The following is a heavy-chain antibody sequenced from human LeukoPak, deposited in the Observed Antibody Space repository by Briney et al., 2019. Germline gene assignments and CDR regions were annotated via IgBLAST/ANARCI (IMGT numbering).Heavy chain of an antibody. CDR3: ARYSGSYSYYYYYMDV. J-gene: IGHJ6*03. Sequence: ASVKVSCKASGYTFTGYYMHWVRQAPGQGIEWMGWISAYNGNTNYAQKLQGRVTMTTDTSTSTAYMELRSLRSDDTAVYYCARYSGSYSYYYYYMDVWGKGTTVTVSS. CDR1: GYTFTGYY. V-gene: IGHV1-18*04. CDR2: ISAYNGNT. D-gene: IGHD1-26*01.